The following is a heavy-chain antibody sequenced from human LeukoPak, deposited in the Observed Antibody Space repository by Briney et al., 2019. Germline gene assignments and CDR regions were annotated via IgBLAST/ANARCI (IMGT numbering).Heavy chain of an antibody. V-gene: IGHV1-69*06. CDR2: IIPIFGTA. D-gene: IGHD1-14*01. Sequence: GASVKVSCKASGGTFSSYAISWVRQAPGQGLEWMGGIIPIFGTANYAQKFQGRVTITADKSTSTAYMELSSLRSEDTAVYYCARDTDLGIKEYWGQGTLVTVSS. J-gene: IGHJ4*02. CDR3: ARDTDLGIKEY. CDR1: GGTFSSYA.